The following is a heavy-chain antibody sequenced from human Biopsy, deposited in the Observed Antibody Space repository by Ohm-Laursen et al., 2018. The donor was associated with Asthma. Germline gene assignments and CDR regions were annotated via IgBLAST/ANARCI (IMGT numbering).Heavy chain of an antibody. D-gene: IGHD2-8*01. CDR2: NNYSGST. V-gene: IGHV4-31*03. Sequence: TLSLTCTVSGGSLSSGPYYWSWVRQHPGKGLEWIGYNNYSGSTFYSPSLESRVTVSVDTSKNQFSLKLSSVTAADTAVYYCARDLSGYCTSSACYGFDSWGQGTLVTVSS. CDR1: GGSLSSGPYY. J-gene: IGHJ5*01. CDR3: ARDLSGYCTSSACYGFDS.